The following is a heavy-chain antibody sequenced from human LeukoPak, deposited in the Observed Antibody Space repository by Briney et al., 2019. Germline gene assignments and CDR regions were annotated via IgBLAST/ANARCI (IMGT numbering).Heavy chain of an antibody. D-gene: IGHD2-15*01. Sequence: HPGGSLRLSCAVSGYPFSDHYIDWVRQAPGKGLEWVAYIKKTGSETYYVDSVKGRFTITRDNTRNSLFLQMYSLRAEDTAVYFCAREDGYCSGGNCYSYFDSWGQGTLVTVSS. CDR2: IKKTGSET. V-gene: IGHV3-7*01. J-gene: IGHJ4*02. CDR3: AREDGYCSGGNCYSYFDS. CDR1: GYPFSDHY.